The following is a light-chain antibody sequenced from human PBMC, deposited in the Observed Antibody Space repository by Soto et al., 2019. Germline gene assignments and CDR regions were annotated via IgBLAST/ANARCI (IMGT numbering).Light chain of an antibody. J-gene: IGLJ2*01. CDR3: QSYDSTLTGSV. Sequence: QSVLTQPPSVSGAPGQRGTISCTGSSSKIGAGYDVQWYQHLPGTAPKLLIYGDTNRPSGVPERVSGPKSGTSAPLAITGLQAEGEADYYCQSYDSTLTGSVFGGGTKLTVL. CDR1: SSKIGAGYD. CDR2: GDT. V-gene: IGLV1-40*01.